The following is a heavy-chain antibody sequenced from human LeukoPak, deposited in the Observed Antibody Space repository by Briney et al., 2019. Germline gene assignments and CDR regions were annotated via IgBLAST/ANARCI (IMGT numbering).Heavy chain of an antibody. CDR1: GFTFSSYS. CDR2: ISSSSSYI. CDR3: AREGMATINF. J-gene: IGHJ4*02. D-gene: IGHD5-12*01. Sequence: PGGSLRLSCAASGFTFSSYSMNWVRQAPGKGLEWVSSISSSSSYIYYADSVKGRFTISRDNAKNSLYLQMSSLRVEDTAVYYCAREGMATINFWGQGTLVTVSP. V-gene: IGHV3-21*01.